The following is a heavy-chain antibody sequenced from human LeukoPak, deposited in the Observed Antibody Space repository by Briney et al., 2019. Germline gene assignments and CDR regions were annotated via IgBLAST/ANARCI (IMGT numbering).Heavy chain of an antibody. CDR1: GGSFSSYY. CDR2: IYYSGST. CDR3: ARDLELEMATIPYFDY. D-gene: IGHD5-24*01. J-gene: IGHJ4*02. V-gene: IGHV4-59*12. Sequence: SETLSLTCTVSGGSFSSYYWSWIRQPPGKGLEWIGSIYYSGSTYYNPSLKSRVTISLDTSKNQFSLKLSSVTAADTAVYYCARDLELEMATIPYFDYWGQGTLVTVSS.